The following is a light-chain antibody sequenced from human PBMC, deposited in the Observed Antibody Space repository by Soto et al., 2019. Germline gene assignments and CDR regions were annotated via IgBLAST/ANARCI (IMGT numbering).Light chain of an antibody. J-gene: IGKJ1*01. CDR3: QQYNSRRT. V-gene: IGKV1-5*01. Sequence: IPMTQSPSTLSASVGDRVTITCRASQDINNFLAWYQQKPGNAPKFLIYDASTLQSGVPSRFSGSGSGTEFTLTISSLQPDDFATYYCQQYNSRRTFGQGTKVEI. CDR2: DAS. CDR1: QDINNF.